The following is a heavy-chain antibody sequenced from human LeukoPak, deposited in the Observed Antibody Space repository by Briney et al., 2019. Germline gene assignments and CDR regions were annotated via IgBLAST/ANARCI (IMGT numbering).Heavy chain of an antibody. J-gene: IGHJ6*03. D-gene: IGHD3-10*01. CDR3: ARDGGITLVRGVIMGDYYYYMDV. CDR2: ISRSGSTI. V-gene: IGHV3-11*04. CDR1: GFTFSDYY. Sequence: PGGSLRLSCAASGFTFSDYYMSWIRQAPGKGLEWVSYISRSGSTIYYADSVKGRFTISRDNAKNSLYLQMNSLRAEDTAVYYCARDGGITLVRGVIMGDYYYYMDVWGRGTTVTVSS.